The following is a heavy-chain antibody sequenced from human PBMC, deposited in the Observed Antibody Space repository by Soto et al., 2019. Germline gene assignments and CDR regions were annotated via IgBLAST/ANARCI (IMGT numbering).Heavy chain of an antibody. CDR3: ARGGRHDDSSGYGCLGY. CDR2: IYYSGNT. V-gene: IGHV4-61*01. Sequence: QVQLQESGPGLVKPSETLSLTCTVSGGSVSSGPYYWSWIRQPPGKGLEWIGYIYYSGNTNYNPTLKSRVTLSVDTSKNQFSLKLSSVTAADTAVYYCARGGRHDDSSGYGCLGYWGQGTLVTVSS. CDR1: GGSVSSGPYY. D-gene: IGHD3-22*01. J-gene: IGHJ4*02.